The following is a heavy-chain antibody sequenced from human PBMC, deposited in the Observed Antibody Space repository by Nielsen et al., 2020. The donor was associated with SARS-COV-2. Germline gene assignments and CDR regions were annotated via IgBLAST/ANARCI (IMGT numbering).Heavy chain of an antibody. V-gene: IGHV3-21*01. CDR2: ISSSSSYI. CDR1: GFTFSSYS. Sequence: GESLKISCAASGFTFSSYSMNWVRQAPGKGLEWVSSISSSSSYIYYADSVKGRFTISRDNAKNSLYLQMNSLRAEDTAVYYCARDQLVVITHYYYYYMDVWGKGTTVTVSS. J-gene: IGHJ6*03. D-gene: IGHD3-22*01. CDR3: ARDQLVVITHYYYYYMDV.